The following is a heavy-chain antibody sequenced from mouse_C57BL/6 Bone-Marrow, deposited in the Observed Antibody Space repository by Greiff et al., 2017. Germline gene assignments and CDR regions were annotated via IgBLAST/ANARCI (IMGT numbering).Heavy chain of an antibody. CDR3: ARNYYYGSSRYAMDY. CDR2: IWSGGST. D-gene: IGHD1-1*01. V-gene: IGHV2-2*01. CDR1: GFSLTSYG. Sequence: QVQLQQSGPGLVQPSQSLSITCTVSGFSLTSYGVHWVRQSPGKGLEWLGVIWSGGSTDYNAAFISRLSISKDNSKCQVFFKMNSLQADDTAIDYCARNYYYGSSRYAMDYWGQGTSVTVSS. J-gene: IGHJ4*01.